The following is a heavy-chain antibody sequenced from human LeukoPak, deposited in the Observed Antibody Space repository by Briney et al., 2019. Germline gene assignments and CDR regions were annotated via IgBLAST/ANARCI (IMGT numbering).Heavy chain of an antibody. D-gene: IGHD3-16*02. Sequence: GGSLRLSCAASGFTFTDYYMSWIRQAPGKGLEWVSYISSSGATIYYADSVEGRFTISRDNAKNSLYLQMNSLRAEDTAVYYCARGSYDYVWGSYRPRDDYWGQGTLVTVSS. J-gene: IGHJ4*02. CDR3: ARGSYDYVWGSYRPRDDY. V-gene: IGHV3-11*04. CDR2: ISSSGATI. CDR1: GFTFTDYY.